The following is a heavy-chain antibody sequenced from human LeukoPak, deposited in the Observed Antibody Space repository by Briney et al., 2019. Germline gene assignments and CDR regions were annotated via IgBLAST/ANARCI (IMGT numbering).Heavy chain of an antibody. CDR3: ARALSYSYDSRGYSSGD. CDR2: INHSGST. J-gene: IGHJ4*02. Sequence: SETLSLTCAVYGGSFSGYYWSWIRQPPGKGLEWIGEINHSGSTNYNPSLKSRVTISVDTSKNQFSLKLSSVTAADTAVYYCARALSYSYDSRGYSSGDGGQGTRAPVSS. CDR1: GGSFSGYY. D-gene: IGHD3-22*01. V-gene: IGHV4-34*01.